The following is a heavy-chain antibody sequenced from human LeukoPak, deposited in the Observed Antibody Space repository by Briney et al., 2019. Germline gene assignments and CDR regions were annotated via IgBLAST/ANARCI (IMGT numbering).Heavy chain of an antibody. Sequence: PGGSLRLSCAASGFTFSDYYMSWIRQAPGKGLEWVSSISSSGSTIYYADSVKGRFTISRDNAKNSLYLQMNSLRAEDTAVYYCATEDDYGDYVSWFDPWGQGTLVTVSS. J-gene: IGHJ5*02. D-gene: IGHD4-17*01. CDR3: ATEDDYGDYVSWFDP. CDR2: ISSSGSTI. V-gene: IGHV3-11*04. CDR1: GFTFSDYY.